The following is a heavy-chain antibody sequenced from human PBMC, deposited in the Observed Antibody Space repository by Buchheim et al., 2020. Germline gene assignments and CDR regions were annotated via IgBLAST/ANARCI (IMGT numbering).Heavy chain of an antibody. CDR1: GFTFSSYA. D-gene: IGHD3-22*01. J-gene: IGHJ4*02. Sequence: QVQLVESGGGVVQPGRSLRLSCADSGFTFSSYAMHWVRQAPGKGLEWVAVISYDGSNKYYAASVKGRFTISRDNSKNTLYLQMNSLRAEDTAVYYCARDLFGYYYDSSGYYPGDYWGQGTL. CDR2: ISYDGSNK. CDR3: ARDLFGYYYDSSGYYPGDY. V-gene: IGHV3-30-3*01.